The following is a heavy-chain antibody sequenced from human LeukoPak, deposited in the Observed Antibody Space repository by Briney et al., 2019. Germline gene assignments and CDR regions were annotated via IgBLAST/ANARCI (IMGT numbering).Heavy chain of an antibody. Sequence: GGSLRLSCAASGFTFSSYAMSWVRPAPGKGLEWVSAISGSGGSTYYADSVKGRFTISRDNPKNTLYLQMNSLRAEDTAVYYCARDRWMLDYWGQGTLVTVSS. CDR3: ARDRWMLDY. J-gene: IGHJ4*02. CDR1: GFTFSSYA. V-gene: IGHV3-23*01. D-gene: IGHD2-2*03. CDR2: ISGSGGST.